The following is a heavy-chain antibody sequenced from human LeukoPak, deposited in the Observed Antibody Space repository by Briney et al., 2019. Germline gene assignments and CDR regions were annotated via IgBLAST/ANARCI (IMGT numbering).Heavy chain of an antibody. Sequence: PSETLSLTCTVSGGSISSYYWSWIRQPAGKGLEWIGRVYTSGSTNYNPSLKSRVTMSIDTSKNQFSLKLSSVTAADTAVYYCARAAHSGSLAPFGYWGQGTLVTVSS. CDR1: GGSISSYY. CDR2: VYTSGST. D-gene: IGHD1-26*01. CDR3: ARAAHSGSLAPFGY. V-gene: IGHV4-4*07. J-gene: IGHJ4*02.